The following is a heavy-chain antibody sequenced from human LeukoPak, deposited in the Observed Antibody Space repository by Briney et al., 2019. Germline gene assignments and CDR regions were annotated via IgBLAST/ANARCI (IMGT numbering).Heavy chain of an antibody. CDR3: AKAGAAAGTKVDY. V-gene: IGHV1-2*02. CDR2: INPNIGGT. D-gene: IGHD6-13*01. CDR1: GYTFTGYY. Sequence: ASVRVSCEASGYTFTGYYIRWVRPAPGQGVEWMGWINPNIGGTNYAQKFQGRVTMTRDTYISTAYMELSRLRSDDTGVYYCAKAGAAAGTKVDYWGQGTLVTVSS. J-gene: IGHJ4*02.